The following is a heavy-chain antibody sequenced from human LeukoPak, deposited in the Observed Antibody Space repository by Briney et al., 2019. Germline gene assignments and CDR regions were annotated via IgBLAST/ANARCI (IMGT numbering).Heavy chain of an antibody. Sequence: ASVKVSCKASGGTFSSYAISWVRQAPGQGLEWMGGIIPIFGTANYAQKFQGRVTITADESTSTAYMELSSLRAEDTAVYYCASPQTIVVVPAATHWFDYWGQGTLVTVSS. CDR3: ASPQTIVVVPAATHWFDY. CDR1: GGTFSSYA. V-gene: IGHV1-69*13. CDR2: IIPIFGTA. D-gene: IGHD2-2*01. J-gene: IGHJ4*02.